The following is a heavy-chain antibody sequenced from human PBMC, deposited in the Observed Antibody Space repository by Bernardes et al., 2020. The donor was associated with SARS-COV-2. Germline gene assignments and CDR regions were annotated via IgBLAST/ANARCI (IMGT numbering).Heavy chain of an antibody. CDR2: INADGGST. Sequence: GGSLRLSCATSGFTFSSPWMHWVRQVPGKGLVWVSEINADGGSTKYADSVRGRFTISRDNAKNTLYLQMNSLGAEDTAVYFCVKGTSAWKGVDYWGRGTLVNVSS. J-gene: IGHJ4*02. CDR3: VKGTSAWKGVDY. CDR1: GFTFSSPW. D-gene: IGHD1-1*01. V-gene: IGHV3-74*01.